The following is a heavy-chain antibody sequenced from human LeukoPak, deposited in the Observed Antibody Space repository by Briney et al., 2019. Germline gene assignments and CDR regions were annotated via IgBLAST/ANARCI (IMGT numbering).Heavy chain of an antibody. Sequence: SVKVSCKASGGTFSSYAISWVRQAPGQGLEWMGGIIPILGTANYAQKFQGRVTITADKSTSTAYMELSSLRSEDTAVYYCARDSGEGKEQQLVLKHWGQGTLVTVSS. D-gene: IGHD6-13*01. CDR3: ARDSGEGKEQQLVLKH. J-gene: IGHJ1*01. CDR2: IIPILGTA. CDR1: GGTFSSYA. V-gene: IGHV1-69*06.